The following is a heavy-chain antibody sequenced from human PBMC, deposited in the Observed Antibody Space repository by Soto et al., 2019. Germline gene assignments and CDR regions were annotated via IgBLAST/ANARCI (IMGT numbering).Heavy chain of an antibody. CDR1: GGSISSYY. V-gene: IGHV4-59*01. D-gene: IGHD2-15*01. CDR3: ARILGYCSGGSCYPDY. CDR2: IYYSGST. J-gene: IGHJ4*02. Sequence: SETLSLTCTVSGGSISSYYWSWIRQPPGKGLEWIGYIYYSGSTNYNPSLKSRVTISVDTSKNQFSLKLSSVTAADTAVYYFARILGYCSGGSCYPDYWGQGTLVTVSS.